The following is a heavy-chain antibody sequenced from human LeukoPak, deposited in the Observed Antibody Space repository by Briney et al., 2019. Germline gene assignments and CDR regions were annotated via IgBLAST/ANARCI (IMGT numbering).Heavy chain of an antibody. Sequence: GGSLRLSCAASGFTVSSNYMSWVRQAPGKGLEWVSVIYSGGSTYYADSVKGRFTISRDNSKNTLYLQMNSLRAEDTAVYYCAKDAYYGSGSYGKYYFDYWGQGTLVTVSS. CDR2: IYSGGST. CDR3: AKDAYYGSGSYGKYYFDY. J-gene: IGHJ4*02. CDR1: GFTVSSNY. V-gene: IGHV3-53*05. D-gene: IGHD3-10*01.